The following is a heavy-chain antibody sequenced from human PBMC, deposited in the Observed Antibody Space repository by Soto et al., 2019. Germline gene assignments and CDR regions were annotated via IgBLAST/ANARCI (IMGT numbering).Heavy chain of an antibody. CDR1: GYIFTGYY. CDR3: ARAPVRGVTFFDY. V-gene: IGHV1-2*04. J-gene: IGHJ4*02. CDR2: INPNTGGT. Sequence: ASVKVSCKASGYIFTGYYMHWVRQAPGQGLEWMGWINPNTGGTNYAQKFRGWVTMTRDTSISTAYMELNRQRSDDTAVYYCARAPVRGVTFFDYWGQGSLVTVPQ. D-gene: IGHD3-10*01.